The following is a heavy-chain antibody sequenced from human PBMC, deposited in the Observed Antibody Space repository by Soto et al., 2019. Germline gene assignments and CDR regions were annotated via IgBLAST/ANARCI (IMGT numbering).Heavy chain of an antibody. CDR2: MSYDGSTK. Sequence: SLRISCAASGFTFSSYAMPGARRAPGKGLAWVAVMSYDGSTKYYADSLKGRFTICRDNSKNTLYLQMNSLRAEDTAVYYCAIAQYDDSRGLIDYWGQGTLVTVSS. V-gene: IGHV3-30-3*01. CDR3: AIAQYDDSRGLIDY. CDR1: GFTFSSYA. D-gene: IGHD3-22*01. J-gene: IGHJ4*02.